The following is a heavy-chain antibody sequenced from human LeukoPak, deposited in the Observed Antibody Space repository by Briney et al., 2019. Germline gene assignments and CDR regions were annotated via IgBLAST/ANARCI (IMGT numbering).Heavy chain of an antibody. D-gene: IGHD5-24*01. J-gene: IGHJ4*02. Sequence: ASVKVSCKASGYTFTDYFMHWVRQAPGQGLEWMGWINPNSGGTNFAQKFQGRVTMTRDTSISTAYMELSSLTSDDTAVYYCARVERSRDGYNQGDYWGQGTLVTVSS. CDR3: ARVERSRDGYNQGDY. CDR1: GYTFTDYF. CDR2: INPNSGGT. V-gene: IGHV1-2*02.